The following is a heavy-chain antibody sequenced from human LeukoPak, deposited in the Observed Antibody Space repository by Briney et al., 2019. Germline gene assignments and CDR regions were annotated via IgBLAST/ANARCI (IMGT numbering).Heavy chain of an antibody. V-gene: IGHV4-59*01. D-gene: IGHD6-6*01. Sequence: SETLSLTCAVYGGSFSGYYWSWIRQPPGKGLEWIGYIYYSGSTNYNPSLKSRVTISVDTSKNQFSLKLSSVTAADTAVYYCARIAARPGRWFDPWGQGTLVTVSS. CDR3: ARIAARPGRWFDP. J-gene: IGHJ5*02. CDR2: IYYSGST. CDR1: GGSFSGYY.